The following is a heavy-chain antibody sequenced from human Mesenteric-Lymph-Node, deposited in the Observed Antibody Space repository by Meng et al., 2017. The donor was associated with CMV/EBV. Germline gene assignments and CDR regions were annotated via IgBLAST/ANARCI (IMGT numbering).Heavy chain of an antibody. CDR3: AREDIRAFDI. V-gene: IGHV3-48*03. J-gene: IGHJ3*02. Sequence: GGSLRLSCAASGFTFSSYALSWIRQAPGKGLEWVSYISSSGSTIYYADSVKGRFTISRDNAKNSLYLQMNSLRAEDTAVYYCAREDIRAFDIWGQGTMVTVSS. CDR1: GFTFSSYA. CDR2: ISSSGSTI. D-gene: IGHD3-3*02.